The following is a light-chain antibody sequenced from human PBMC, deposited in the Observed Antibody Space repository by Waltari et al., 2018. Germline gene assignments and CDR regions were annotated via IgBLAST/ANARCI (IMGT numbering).Light chain of an antibody. Sequence: QSALTQPPSASGSPGQSVPIPCTGTSSDVGAYNYVSWYQQYPDKAPKLMIYEVTKRPSGVPDRFSGSKSGNTASLTVSGLQAEDEADYYCISYAGNNKYVLGAGTKVTVL. CDR2: EVT. V-gene: IGLV2-8*01. CDR1: SSDVGAYNY. J-gene: IGLJ1*01. CDR3: ISYAGNNKYV.